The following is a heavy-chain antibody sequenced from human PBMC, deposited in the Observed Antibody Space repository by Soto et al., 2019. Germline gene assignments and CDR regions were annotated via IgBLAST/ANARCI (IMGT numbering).Heavy chain of an antibody. CDR1: GGTFSSYT. CDR3: ARDWGDYGAFDI. D-gene: IGHD4-17*01. Sequence: EASVKVSCKASGGTFSSYTISWVRQAPGQGLEWMGRITPILGIANYAQKFQGRVTITADKSTSTAYMELSSLRSEDTAVYYCARDWGDYGAFDIWGQGTMVTVSS. V-gene: IGHV1-69*04. CDR2: ITPILGIA. J-gene: IGHJ3*02.